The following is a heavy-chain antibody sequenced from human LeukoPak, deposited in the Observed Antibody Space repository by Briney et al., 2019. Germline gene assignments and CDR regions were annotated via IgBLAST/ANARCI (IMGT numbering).Heavy chain of an antibody. Sequence: GGSLRLSCAASGFTFSNARMSWVRQAPGKGLEWVGRIKCKTDGGTTDYAAPVKGRFTISRDDSKNTLYLQMNSLKTEDTAVYYCTTDTQIAVAGTGSDYWGQGTLVTVSS. D-gene: IGHD6-19*01. CDR3: TTDTQIAVAGTGSDY. CDR2: IKCKTDGGTT. V-gene: IGHV3-15*01. J-gene: IGHJ4*02. CDR1: GFTFSNAR.